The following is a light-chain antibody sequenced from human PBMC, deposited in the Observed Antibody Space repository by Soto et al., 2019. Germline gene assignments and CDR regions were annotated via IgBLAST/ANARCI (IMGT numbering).Light chain of an antibody. J-gene: IGLJ1*01. CDR1: SSNIGSNT. Sequence: QSVLTQPPSASGTPGQRVIISCSGSSSNIGSNTVNWYQQLPGAAPKLLIQSNNQRPSGVPDRFSGSQSGTSASLAISGLQSEDEADYYCAVWDDSLNGYVFVTGTKLTVL. CDR3: AVWDDSLNGYV. CDR2: SNN. V-gene: IGLV1-44*01.